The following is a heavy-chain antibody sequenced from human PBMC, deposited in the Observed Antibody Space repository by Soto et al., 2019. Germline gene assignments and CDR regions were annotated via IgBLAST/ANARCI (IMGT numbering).Heavy chain of an antibody. CDR2: IYYSGST. Sequence: QLQLQESGPGLVKPSETLSLTCTVSGGSISSSSYYWGWIRQPPGKGLEWIGSIYYSGSTYYNPSLKSRVTISVDTSKNQFSLKLSSVTAADTAVYYCVRPREGGNAFDIWGQGTMVTVSS. D-gene: IGHD3-16*01. V-gene: IGHV4-39*01. J-gene: IGHJ3*02. CDR1: GGSISSSSYY. CDR3: VRPREGGNAFDI.